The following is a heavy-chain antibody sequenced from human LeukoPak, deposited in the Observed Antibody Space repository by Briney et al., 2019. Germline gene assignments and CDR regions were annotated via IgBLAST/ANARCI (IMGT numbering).Heavy chain of an antibody. D-gene: IGHD5-18*01. CDR3: ARGTAMAKFDY. CDR1: GYTFTSYD. J-gene: IGHJ4*02. CDR2: INPNSGGT. Sequence: ASVKVSCKASGYTFTSYDINWVRQATGQGLEWMGWINPNSGGTNYAQKFQGRVTMTRDTSISTAYMELSRLRSDDTAVYYCARGTAMAKFDYWGQGTLVTVSS. V-gene: IGHV1-2*02.